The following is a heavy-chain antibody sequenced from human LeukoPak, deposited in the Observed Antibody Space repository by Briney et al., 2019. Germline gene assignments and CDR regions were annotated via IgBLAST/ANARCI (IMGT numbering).Heavy chain of an antibody. CDR2: ISGSGGST. V-gene: IGHV3-23*01. D-gene: IGHD3-22*01. Sequence: PGGSLRLSCAASGFTFSSYAMSWVRQAPGKGLEWVSAISGSGGSTYYAGSVKGRFTISRDNSKNTLYLQMNSLRAEGTAVYYCAKERAAYDSSDDAFDIWGQGTMVTVSS. CDR1: GFTFSSYA. J-gene: IGHJ3*02. CDR3: AKERAAYDSSDDAFDI.